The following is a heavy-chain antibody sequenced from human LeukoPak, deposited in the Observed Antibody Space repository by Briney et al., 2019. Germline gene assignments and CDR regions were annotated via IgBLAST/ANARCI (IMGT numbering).Heavy chain of an antibody. V-gene: IGHV4-30-2*01. CDR2: IYHSGTT. CDR3: ARAAHYGAWGEFDY. J-gene: IGHJ4*02. D-gene: IGHD4/OR15-4a*01. Sequence: SETLSLTCAVSGGSISSSGYSWSWSRQPPGKGLEWIGSIYHSGTTYYTPSLKSRVTISVDRSKNQFSLNLSSVTAADTAVYYCARAAHYGAWGEFDYWGQGTLVTVSS. CDR1: GGSISSSGYS.